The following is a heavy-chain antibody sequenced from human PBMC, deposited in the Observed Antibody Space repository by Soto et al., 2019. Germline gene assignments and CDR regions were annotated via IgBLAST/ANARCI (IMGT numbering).Heavy chain of an antibody. CDR1: GFTFSSYG. CDR3: AKDRLVVPAAPVYYYYGMDV. D-gene: IGHD2-2*01. J-gene: IGHJ6*02. CDR2: ISYDGSNK. V-gene: IGHV3-30*18. Sequence: GGSLRLSCAASGFTFSSYGMHLVRQAPGKGLEWVAVISYDGSNKYYADSVKGRFTISRDNSKNTLYLQMNSLRAEDTAVYYCAKDRLVVPAAPVYYYYGMDVWGQGTTVTVSS.